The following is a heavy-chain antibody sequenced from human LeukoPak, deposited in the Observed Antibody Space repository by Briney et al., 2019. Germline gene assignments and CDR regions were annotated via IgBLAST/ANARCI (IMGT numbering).Heavy chain of an antibody. Sequence: PGGSLRLSCAASGFTFSSYEMNWVRQAPGKGLEGVSYISSSSSTIYYADSVKGRFTISRDNAKNSLYLQMNSLRAEDTAVYYCARFRGEVVTISRYFDYWGQGTLVTVSS. J-gene: IGHJ4*02. V-gene: IGHV3-48*01. CDR2: ISSSSSTI. D-gene: IGHD3-22*01. CDR3: ARFRGEVVTISRYFDY. CDR1: GFTFSSYE.